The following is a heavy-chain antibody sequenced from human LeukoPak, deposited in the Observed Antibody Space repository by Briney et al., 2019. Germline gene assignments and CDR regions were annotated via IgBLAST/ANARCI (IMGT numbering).Heavy chain of an antibody. D-gene: IGHD1-26*01. Sequence: GGSLRLSCAASGFTFSSYAMHWVHQAPGKGLEWVAVISYDGSNKYYADSVKGRFTISRDNSKNTLYLQMNSLRAEDTAVYYCARDTRVGASCYFDYWGQGTLVTVSS. J-gene: IGHJ4*02. CDR2: ISYDGSNK. V-gene: IGHV3-30-3*01. CDR1: GFTFSSYA. CDR3: ARDTRVGASCYFDY.